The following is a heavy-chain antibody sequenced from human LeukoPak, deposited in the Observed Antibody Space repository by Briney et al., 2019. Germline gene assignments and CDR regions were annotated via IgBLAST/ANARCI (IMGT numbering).Heavy chain of an antibody. J-gene: IGHJ4*02. CDR3: AKGGDWMAAGLDY. Sequence: PWRSLRLSCAASGFTFSSYGMHWVRQAPGKGLEWVAVISYDGSNKYYADSVKGRFTISRDNSKNTLYLQMNSLRAEDTAVYYCAKGGDWMAAGLDYWGQGTLVTVSS. V-gene: IGHV3-30*18. CDR1: GFTFSSYG. D-gene: IGHD3/OR15-3a*01. CDR2: ISYDGSNK.